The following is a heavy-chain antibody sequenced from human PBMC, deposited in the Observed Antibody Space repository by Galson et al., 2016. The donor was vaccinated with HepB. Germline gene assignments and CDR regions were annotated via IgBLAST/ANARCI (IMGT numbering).Heavy chain of an antibody. D-gene: IGHD3-16*01. CDR1: GGTFNIHT. CDR3: AKGGGVFDSWEGSNWYCDL. J-gene: IGHJ2*01. V-gene: IGHV1-69*13. CDR2: IIPMFGRA. Sequence: SVKVSCKASGGTFNIHTITWVRQAPGQGLEWMGGIIPMFGRADHAQKFQDRVTITADESTSTVYMELSSLKSEDTAVYYCAKGGGVFDSWEGSNWYCDLWGRGTLITVSS.